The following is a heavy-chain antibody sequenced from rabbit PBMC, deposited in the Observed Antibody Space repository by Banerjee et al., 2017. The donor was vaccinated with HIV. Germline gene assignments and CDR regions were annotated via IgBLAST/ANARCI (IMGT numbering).Heavy chain of an antibody. V-gene: IGHV1S45*01. CDR3: TRSAGYLDDGDGYFNL. CDR2: IDSSGST. D-gene: IGHD2-1*01. J-gene: IGHJ4*01. CDR1: GFDFSSAG. Sequence: QEQLVESGGGLVQPGGSLKLSCKASGFDFSSAGVSWVRQAPGKGLEWIACIDSSGSTYYATWAKGRFTISKTSSTTVTLQMTSLTAADTATYFCTRSAGYLDDGDGYFNLWGQGTLVTVS.